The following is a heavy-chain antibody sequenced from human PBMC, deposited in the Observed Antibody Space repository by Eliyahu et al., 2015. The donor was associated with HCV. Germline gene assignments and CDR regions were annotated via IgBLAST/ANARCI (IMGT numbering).Heavy chain of an antibody. J-gene: IGHJ4*02. V-gene: IGHV1-69*01. CDR3: AREGGDYCSGGTCFLLY. CDR1: GGTFGRYA. Sequence: QVQLVQSGAEVKKPGSSVKVSCKASGGTFGRYAISWVRQAPGQGPEWMGGITPIFGTPKYAQKFQDRVTITADESTSTTYMELSSLRSEDTATYFCAREGGDYCSGGTCFLLYWGQGTLVTVSS. CDR2: ITPIFGTP. D-gene: IGHD2-15*01.